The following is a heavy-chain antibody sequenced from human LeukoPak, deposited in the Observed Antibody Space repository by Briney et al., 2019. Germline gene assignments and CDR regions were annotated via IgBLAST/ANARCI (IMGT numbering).Heavy chain of an antibody. V-gene: IGHV4-30-2*05. J-gene: IGHJ4*02. CDR3: ARARREWLPYFDY. CDR2: IYHSGST. D-gene: IGHD3-3*01. Sequence: SQTLSPTCAVSGGSISSGGYSWSWIRQPPGKGLEWIGYIYHSGSTYYNPSLKSRVTISVDTSKNQFSLKLSSVTAADTAVYYCARARREWLPYFDYWGQGTLVTVSS. CDR1: GGSISSGGYS.